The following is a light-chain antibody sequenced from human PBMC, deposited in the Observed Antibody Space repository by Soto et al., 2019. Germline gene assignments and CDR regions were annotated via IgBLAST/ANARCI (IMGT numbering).Light chain of an antibody. V-gene: IGKV3-15*01. CDR1: QSVSRN. Sequence: EVVLTQSPATLSVSPGDRATLSCRASQSVSRNLAWYQQKPGQAPRLLIYGASTRATGVPARFSGSGSATEFTLSISSLQSEDVAVYYCQQYHRYSTFGQGTRVDIK. CDR3: QQYHRYST. CDR2: GAS. J-gene: IGKJ1*01.